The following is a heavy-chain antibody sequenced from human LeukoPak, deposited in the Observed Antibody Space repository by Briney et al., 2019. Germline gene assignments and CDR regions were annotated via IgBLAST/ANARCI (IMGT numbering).Heavy chain of an antibody. CDR2: MRYDGSYT. V-gene: IGHV3-30*02. Sequence: PGGSLRLSCAASGFSFISYGMHWVRQAPGGGLEWVAFMRYDGSYTIYADSVKGRFTISRDNSKNTLYLQMSSLRAEDTAVYYCARGTVTTRGGFYYYMDVWGKGTTVTVSS. CDR3: ARGTVTTRGGFYYYMDV. CDR1: GFSFISYG. D-gene: IGHD4-17*01. J-gene: IGHJ6*03.